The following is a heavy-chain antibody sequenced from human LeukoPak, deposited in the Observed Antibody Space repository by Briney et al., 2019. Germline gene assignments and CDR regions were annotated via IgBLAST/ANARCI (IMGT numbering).Heavy chain of an antibody. CDR1: GYTFTGYY. CDR3: ARDYGSGSYRYNWFDP. Sequence: ASVKVSCKASGYTFTGYYMHWVRQAPGQGLEWMGWINPNSGGTNYAQKFQGRVTMTRDTSISTAYMELSRLRSDKSAVYYCARDYGSGSYRYNWFDPWGQGTLVTVST. J-gene: IGHJ5*02. CDR2: INPNSGGT. V-gene: IGHV1-2*02. D-gene: IGHD3-10*01.